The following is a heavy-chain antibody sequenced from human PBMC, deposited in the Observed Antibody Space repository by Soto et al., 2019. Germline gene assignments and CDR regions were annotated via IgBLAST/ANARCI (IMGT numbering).Heavy chain of an antibody. V-gene: IGHV3-15*01. CDR3: TTDAVEMTTIDY. D-gene: IGHD4-4*01. Sequence: EVQLVESGGGLVKPGGSLRLSCAASGFTFSNAWMSWVRQAPGKGLEWVGRIKSKTDGGTRDYAAPVKGSFTISRDDSNITVYLQMNSLKTEDTAVYYCTTDAVEMTTIDYWGQGTLVTVSS. CDR2: IKSKTDGGTR. CDR1: GFTFSNAW. J-gene: IGHJ4*02.